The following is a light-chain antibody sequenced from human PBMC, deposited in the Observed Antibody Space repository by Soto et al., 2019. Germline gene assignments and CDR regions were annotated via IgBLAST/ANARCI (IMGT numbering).Light chain of an antibody. V-gene: IGLV2-11*01. CDR1: RSDVGGYNY. CDR2: DVS. CDR3: CSYAGSSYV. J-gene: IGLJ1*01. Sequence: QSVLTQPRSVSGSPGQSVTISCTGTRSDVGGYNYVSWYQQHRDKAPKIMIYDVSKRPSGVPDRFSGSKSGNTASLTISGLQAEAEADYYCCSYAGSSYVFGTGTTLTVL.